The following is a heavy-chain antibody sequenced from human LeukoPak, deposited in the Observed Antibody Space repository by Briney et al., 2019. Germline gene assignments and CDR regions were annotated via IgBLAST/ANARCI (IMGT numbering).Heavy chain of an antibody. J-gene: IGHJ4*02. CDR3: ARTNRVGATTFDY. Sequence: SETLSLTCTVSGGSISSYYWSWIRQPPGKGLEWIGYIYYSGSTNYNPSLKSRVTISVDASKNQFSLKLSSVTAADTAVYYCARTNRVGATTFDYWGQGTLVTVSS. CDR1: GGSISSYY. D-gene: IGHD1-26*01. V-gene: IGHV4-59*01. CDR2: IYYSGST.